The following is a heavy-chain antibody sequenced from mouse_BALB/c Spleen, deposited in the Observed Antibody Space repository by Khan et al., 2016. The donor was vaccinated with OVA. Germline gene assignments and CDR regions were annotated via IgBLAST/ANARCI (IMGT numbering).Heavy chain of an antibody. D-gene: IGHD1-1*01. CDR1: GYSITSGYA. CDR3: ARKNYYGYAMDY. J-gene: IGHJ4*01. V-gene: IGHV3-2*02. Sequence: EVQLQQPGPGLAKPSQSLSLTCTVTGYSITSGYAWNWIRQFPGNKLEWMGYISYSGSTSYNPSLRSRISITRDTSKNQFFLQLNSVTTEDTATYYCARKNYYGYAMDYWGQGTSVTVSS. CDR2: ISYSGST.